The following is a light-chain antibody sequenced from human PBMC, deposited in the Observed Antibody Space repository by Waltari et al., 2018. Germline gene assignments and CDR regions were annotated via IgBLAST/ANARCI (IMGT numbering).Light chain of an antibody. CDR1: QSIFYRSNNKNY. CDR3: HHYYIPPLT. V-gene: IGKV4-1*01. Sequence: DIVMTKSPDSLAVFLGERATINCKSSQSIFYRSNNKNYLAWYQQKSGQPPKLLIYWASIRASGVPDRFSGSGSGTDFTLTISNLQAEDVAVYYCHHYYIPPLTFGQGTRLEI. CDR2: WAS. J-gene: IGKJ5*01.